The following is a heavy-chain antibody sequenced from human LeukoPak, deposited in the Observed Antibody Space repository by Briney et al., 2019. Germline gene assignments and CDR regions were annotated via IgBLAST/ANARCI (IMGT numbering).Heavy chain of an antibody. CDR2: IKQDESEK. Sequence: GGSLRLSCAASGFTFSSYWMSWVRQAPGKGLEWVANIKQDESEKYVDSLKGRFTISRDNAKNSLYLQMNSLRAEDTAVYYCARDEVVVAASPSYWYFGLWGRGTLVTVSS. CDR1: GFTFSSYW. D-gene: IGHD2-15*01. J-gene: IGHJ2*01. CDR3: ARDEVVVAASPSYWYFGL. V-gene: IGHV3-7*01.